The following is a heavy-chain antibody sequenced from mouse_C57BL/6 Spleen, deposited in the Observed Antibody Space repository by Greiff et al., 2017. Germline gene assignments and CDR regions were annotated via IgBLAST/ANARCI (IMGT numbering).Heavy chain of an antibody. CDR1: GYAFTNYL. D-gene: IGHD1-1*01. CDR2: INPGSGGT. J-gene: IGHJ1*03. CDR3: ARAIYYGSSYRYFEV. Sequence: QVQLQQSGAELVRPGTSVKVSCKASGYAFTNYLIEWVKQRPGQGLEWIGVINPGSGGTNYNEKFKGKATLTADKSSSTAYMQLSSLTSEDSAVYFCARAIYYGSSYRYFEVWGTGTTVTVSS. V-gene: IGHV1-54*01.